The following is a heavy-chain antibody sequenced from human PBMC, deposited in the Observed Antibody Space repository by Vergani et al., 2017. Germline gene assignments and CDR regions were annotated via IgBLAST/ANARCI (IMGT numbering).Heavy chain of an antibody. D-gene: IGHD3-3*01. CDR2: ISGSGGST. CDR1: GFTFSSYA. J-gene: IGHJ3*02. CDR3: ARTYYDFWSGYFDAFDI. Sequence: EVQLLESGGGLVQPGGSLRLSCAASGFTFSSYAMSWVRQAPGKELEWVSAISGSGGSTYYADSVKGRFTSSRDNSKNTLYLQMNSLRAEDTAVYYCARTYYDFWSGYFDAFDIWGQGTMVTVSS. V-gene: IGHV3-23*01.